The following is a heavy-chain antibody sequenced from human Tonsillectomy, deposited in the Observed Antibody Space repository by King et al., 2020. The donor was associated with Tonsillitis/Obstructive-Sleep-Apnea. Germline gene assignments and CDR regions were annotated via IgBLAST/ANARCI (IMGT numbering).Heavy chain of an antibody. Sequence: VQLQESGPGLVKPSETLSLTCTVSGGSISSYYWSRIRQPPGKGLEWVGSIYYSGGTNYNPALKSRVTISVDTSKNQFSLKLHSVTAADTAVYYCARELVPAATNYYYYGMDVWGQGTTVTVSS. V-gene: IGHV4-59*01. CDR2: IYYSGGT. D-gene: IGHD2-2*01. J-gene: IGHJ6*02. CDR3: ARELVPAATNYYYYGMDV. CDR1: GGSISSYY.